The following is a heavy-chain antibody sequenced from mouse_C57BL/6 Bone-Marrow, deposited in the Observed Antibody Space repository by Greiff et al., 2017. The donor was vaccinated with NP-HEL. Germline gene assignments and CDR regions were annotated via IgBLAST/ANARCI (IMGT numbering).Heavy chain of an antibody. CDR1: GFTFSNYW. J-gene: IGHJ1*03. D-gene: IGHD4-1*01. Sequence: EVKVEESGGGLVQPGGSMKLSCVASGFTFSNYWMNWVRQSPEKGLEWVAQIRLKSDNYATHYAESVKGRFTISRDDSKSSVYLQMNNLRAEDTGIYYCTGAGTVWYFDVWGTGTTVTVSS. V-gene: IGHV6-3*01. CDR3: TGAGTVWYFDV. CDR2: IRLKSDNYAT.